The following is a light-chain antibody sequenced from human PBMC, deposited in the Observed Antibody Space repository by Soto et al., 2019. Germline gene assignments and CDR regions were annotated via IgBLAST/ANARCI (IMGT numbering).Light chain of an antibody. CDR2: DAA. CDR3: QQRTNWPLT. J-gene: IGKJ4*01. Sequence: ESVLTQSPATLSLSPGERATLSCRASQSVGSYLAWYQQKPGQAPRLLIYDAANRDTGVPARFSGSGSGTAFTLPISGLEPEDFAVYYCQQRTNWPLTFGGGTKVEIK. CDR1: QSVGSY. V-gene: IGKV3-11*01.